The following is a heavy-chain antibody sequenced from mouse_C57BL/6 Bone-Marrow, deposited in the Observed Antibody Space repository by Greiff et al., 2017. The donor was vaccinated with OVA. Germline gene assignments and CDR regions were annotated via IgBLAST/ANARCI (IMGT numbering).Heavy chain of an antibody. Sequence: DVQLQESGPGLAKPSQTLSLTCSVTGYSITSYYWNWIRKFPGNKLEYMGYISYSGSTYYNPSLKSRISITRDTSKNQYYLQLNSVTTEDTATYYCARYYGSSYWYFDVWGTGTTVTVSS. J-gene: IGHJ1*03. CDR2: ISYSGST. CDR3: ARYYGSSYWYFDV. CDR1: GYSITSYY. D-gene: IGHD1-1*01. V-gene: IGHV3-8*01.